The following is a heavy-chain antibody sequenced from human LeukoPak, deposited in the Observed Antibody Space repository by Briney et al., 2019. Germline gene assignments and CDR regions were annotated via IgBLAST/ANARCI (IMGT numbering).Heavy chain of an antibody. CDR1: GFTFSSYT. V-gene: IGHV3-23*01. CDR3: ARSGSGSYFLDY. CDR2: VSGSGGST. D-gene: IGHD3-10*01. Sequence: GGSLRLSCAAPGFTFSSYTMSWVRQAPGRGLEWVSAVSGSGGSTYYADSVKGRFTISRDNFKHTLYLQMNSLRAEDTAVYYCARSGSGSYFLDYWGQGTLVTVSS. J-gene: IGHJ4*02.